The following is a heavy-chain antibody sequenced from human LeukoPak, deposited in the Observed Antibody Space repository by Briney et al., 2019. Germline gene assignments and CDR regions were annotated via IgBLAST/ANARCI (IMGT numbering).Heavy chain of an antibody. CDR3: ARGIAVAAFDY. V-gene: IGHV3-21*04. D-gene: IGHD6-19*01. CDR2: ISSTSSYI. CDR1: GFTFSNYN. J-gene: IGHJ4*02. Sequence: PGGSLRLSCAASGFTFSNYNFYWVRQAPGKGLEWVSSISSTSSYIYYADSVKGRFTISRDDAKNSLYLQMNSLRAEDTAVYYCARGIAVAAFDYWGQGTLVTVSS.